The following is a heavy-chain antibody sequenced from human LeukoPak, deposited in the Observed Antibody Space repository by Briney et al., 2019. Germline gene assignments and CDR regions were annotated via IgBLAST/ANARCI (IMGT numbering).Heavy chain of an antibody. CDR2: TKQDGSEK. D-gene: IGHD6-19*01. CDR3: ARTLTSSSACYSDY. V-gene: IGHV3-7*01. Sequence: PGGSLRLSCAASGFTFSTYWMSWVRQAPGKGLEWVANTKQDGSEKYYVDSVKGRFTISRDNAKNSLYLRMNSLRVEDTAVYYWARTLTSSSACYSDYWGQGTRVPSP. CDR1: GFTFSTYW. J-gene: IGHJ4*02.